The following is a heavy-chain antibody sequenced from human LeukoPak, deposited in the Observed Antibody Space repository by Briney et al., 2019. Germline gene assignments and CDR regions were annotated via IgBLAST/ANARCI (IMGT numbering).Heavy chain of an antibody. J-gene: IGHJ4*02. V-gene: IGHV4-59*08. D-gene: IGHD2-21*01. CDR3: ARTYCGTNACPFDH. CDR1: GGSVSTYY. Sequence: SETLSLTCTVSGGSVSTYYWSWIRQPPGKGLECLGFIFHTGTTNYNPSLKSRVTISVDTSKNQFSLKLSSVTAADTAIYYCARTYCGTNACPFDHWGQGNLVTVSS. CDR2: IFHTGTT.